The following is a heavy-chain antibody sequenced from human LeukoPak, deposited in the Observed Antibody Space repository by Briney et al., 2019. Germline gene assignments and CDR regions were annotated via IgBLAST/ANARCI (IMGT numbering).Heavy chain of an antibody. Sequence: PGGSLRLSCAASGFTFSEYSMTWIRQAPGKGLEWLSYISGSGTTVDYADSVKGRFTISRDNAKNSLYLQMNSLRAEDTAVYYCARVDDFWSGYFDYWGQGTLVTVSS. CDR3: ARVDDFWSGYFDY. D-gene: IGHD3-3*01. CDR2: ISGSGTTV. J-gene: IGHJ4*02. V-gene: IGHV3-11*04. CDR1: GFTFSEYS.